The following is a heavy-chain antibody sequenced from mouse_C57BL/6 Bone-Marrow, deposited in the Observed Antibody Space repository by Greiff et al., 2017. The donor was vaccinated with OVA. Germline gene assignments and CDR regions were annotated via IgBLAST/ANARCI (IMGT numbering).Heavy chain of an antibody. J-gene: IGHJ1*03. CDR1: GNTFTDYY. D-gene: IGHD4-1*01. V-gene: IGHV1-26*01. CDR3: ARELGRPYWYFDV. Sequence: EVQLQQSGPELVKPGASVKISCKASGNTFTDYYMNWVKQSHGKSLEWIGDINPNNGGTSYNQKFKGKATLTVDKSSSTAYMELRSLTSEDSAVYYCARELGRPYWYFDVWGTGTTVTVSS. CDR2: INPNNGGT.